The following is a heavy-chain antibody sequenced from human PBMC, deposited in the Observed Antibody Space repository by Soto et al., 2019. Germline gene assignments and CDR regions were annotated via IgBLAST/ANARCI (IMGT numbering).Heavy chain of an antibody. J-gene: IGHJ4*02. CDR3: VKGYCSISSCHFDY. V-gene: IGHV3-23*01. Sequence: GGSLRLSCVASGFTFSNFVMSWVRQAPGKGLEWVSSFSAINGSGGGASYADSVKGRFTISRDNSKNTLFVQMNSLRVEDTALYYCVKGYCSISSCHFDYWGQGTLVTVSS. CDR1: GFTFSNFV. CDR2: INGSGGGA. D-gene: IGHD2-2*01.